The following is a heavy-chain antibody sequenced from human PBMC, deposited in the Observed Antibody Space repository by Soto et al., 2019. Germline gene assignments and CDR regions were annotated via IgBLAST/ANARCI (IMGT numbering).Heavy chain of an antibody. D-gene: IGHD5-12*01. CDR1: GGSFSGYY. CDR2: INHSGST. V-gene: IGHV4-34*01. J-gene: IGHJ6*02. CDR3: ARDARRWLPSDGMDV. Sequence: PSETLSLTCAVYGGSFSGYYWSWIRQPPGKGLEWIGEINHSGSTNYNPSLKSRVTISVDTSKNQVSLKLSSVTAADTAVYYCARDARRWLPSDGMDVWGQGTTVTVSS.